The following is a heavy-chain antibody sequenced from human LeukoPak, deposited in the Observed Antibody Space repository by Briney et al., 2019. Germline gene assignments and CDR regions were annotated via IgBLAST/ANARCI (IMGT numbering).Heavy chain of an antibody. Sequence: PGESLKISRKGSGYSFTSYWIGWVRPMPGKGLELMGIIYPGDSDTRYSPSFQGQVTISADKSISTAYLQWSSLKASDTAMYYCARQRYYDSSGQFDPWGQGALVTVSS. CDR1: GYSFTSYW. D-gene: IGHD3-22*01. CDR3: ARQRYYDSSGQFDP. V-gene: IGHV5-51*01. J-gene: IGHJ5*02. CDR2: IYPGDSDT.